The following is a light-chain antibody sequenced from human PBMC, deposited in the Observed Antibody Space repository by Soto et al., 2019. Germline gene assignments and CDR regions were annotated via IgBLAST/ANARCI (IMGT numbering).Light chain of an antibody. CDR1: QSVSSY. CDR3: QQRSNWPLT. Sequence: EIVLTQSPATLSLSPGERATLSCRASQSVSSYLDWYQQKPGQAPRLLIYDASNRATGIPAMFSGSGSGTDFTLNISSLEPEDFAVYYCQQRSNWPLTFGPGTKVDI. J-gene: IGKJ3*01. V-gene: IGKV3-11*01. CDR2: DAS.